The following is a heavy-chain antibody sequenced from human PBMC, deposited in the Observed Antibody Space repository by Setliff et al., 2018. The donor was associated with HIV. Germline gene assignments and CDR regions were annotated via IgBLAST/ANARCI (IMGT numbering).Heavy chain of an antibody. CDR2: IYSSGTT. V-gene: IGHV4-59*10. CDR1: RGSFSHYY. Sequence: SETLSLTCAVYRGSFSHYYWIWVRQPAGKGLEWIGHIYSSGTTNYNPSLKSRVTMSVDTSKNQFSLRLSSVTAADTGVYYCARTKLVDTAIRYNYDGLDVWGQGTTVTVSS. CDR3: ARTKLVDTAIRYNYDGLDV. D-gene: IGHD5-18*01. J-gene: IGHJ6*02.